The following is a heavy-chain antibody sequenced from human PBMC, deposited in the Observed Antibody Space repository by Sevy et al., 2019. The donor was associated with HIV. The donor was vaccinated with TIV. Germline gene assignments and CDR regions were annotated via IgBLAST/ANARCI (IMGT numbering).Heavy chain of an antibody. J-gene: IGHJ4*02. CDR3: SSGGRFLEWFPGA. CDR2: IRSKAYGGTT. CDR1: GFTFGDYA. D-gene: IGHD3-3*01. V-gene: IGHV3-49*03. Sequence: GGSLRLSCTASGFTFGDYAMSWFRQAPGKGLEWVGFIRSKAYGGTTEYAASVKGRFTISRDDYKSIAYLQMNSLKTEDTAVYYCSSGGRFLEWFPGAWGQGTLVTVSS.